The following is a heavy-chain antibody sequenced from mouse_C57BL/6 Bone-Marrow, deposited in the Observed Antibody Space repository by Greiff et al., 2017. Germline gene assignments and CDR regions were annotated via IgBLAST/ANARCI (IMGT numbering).Heavy chain of an antibody. D-gene: IGHD2-3*01. CDR2: ISDGGSYT. V-gene: IGHV5-4*01. CDR1: GFTFSSYA. Sequence: DVQLVESGGGLVKPGGSLKLSCAASGFTFSSYALSWVRQTPEKRLEWVATISDGGSYTYYPDNVKGRFTISRDNAKNNLYLQMSHLKSEDTAMYYCARWLLGAMDYWGQGTSVTVSS. CDR3: ARWLLGAMDY. J-gene: IGHJ4*01.